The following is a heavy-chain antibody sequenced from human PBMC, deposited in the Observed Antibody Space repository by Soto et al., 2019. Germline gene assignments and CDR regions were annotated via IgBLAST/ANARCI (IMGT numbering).Heavy chain of an antibody. D-gene: IGHD5-18*01. Sequence: EVQLVESGGGLVQPGGSLRLSCAASGFTFRTYWLSWVRQVPGKGLEWVANINLDGSEKNYVDSVKGRFTISRDNARNSLYLQMRSLRAEDTALYYCARDGSTSWYSYDYHGMDVWGQGTTVTVS. V-gene: IGHV3-7*05. CDR3: ARDGSTSWYSYDYHGMDV. CDR1: GFTFRTYW. CDR2: INLDGSEK. J-gene: IGHJ6*02.